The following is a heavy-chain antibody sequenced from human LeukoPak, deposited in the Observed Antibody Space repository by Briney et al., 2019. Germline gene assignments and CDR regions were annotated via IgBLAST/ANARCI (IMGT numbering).Heavy chain of an antibody. D-gene: IGHD3-3*01. Sequence: SGGSLRLSCAASGFTFSDYYMSWIRQAPGKGLEWVSYISSSGSTIYYADSVKGRFTISRDNAKNSLYLQMNSLRAEDTAVYYCARHYDFWSGYLDYWGQGTLVTVSS. CDR3: ARHYDFWSGYLDY. J-gene: IGHJ4*02. V-gene: IGHV3-11*01. CDR1: GFTFSDYY. CDR2: ISSSGSTI.